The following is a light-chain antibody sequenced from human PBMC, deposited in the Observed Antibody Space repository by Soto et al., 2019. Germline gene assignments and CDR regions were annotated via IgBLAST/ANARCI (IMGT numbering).Light chain of an antibody. V-gene: IGKV1-5*01. CDR1: QSVTSW. Sequence: DVQMTQSPSTLSASVGDRVTITCRASQSVTSWLAWYQQKPGKAPKVLIYDASSLESGVRSRFSGSGSGTEFTLTISSLHPDDFATYYCHLYNSYPGTFGQGTKVEIK. CDR3: HLYNSYPGT. CDR2: DAS. J-gene: IGKJ1*01.